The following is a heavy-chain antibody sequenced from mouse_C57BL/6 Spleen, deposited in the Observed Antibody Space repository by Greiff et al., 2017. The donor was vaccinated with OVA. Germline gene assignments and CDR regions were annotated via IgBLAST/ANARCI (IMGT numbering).Heavy chain of an antibody. CDR2: IYPSDSET. J-gene: IGHJ3*01. CDR3: ARPDYYGSSRAY. D-gene: IGHD1-1*01. V-gene: IGHV1-61*01. CDR1: GYTFTSYW. Sequence: QVQLQQPGAELVRPGSSVKLSCKASGYTFTSYWMDWVKQRPGQGLEWIGNIYPSDSETHYNQKFKDKATLTVDKSSSTAYMQLSSLTSEDSAVYYCARPDYYGSSRAYWGQGTLVTVSA.